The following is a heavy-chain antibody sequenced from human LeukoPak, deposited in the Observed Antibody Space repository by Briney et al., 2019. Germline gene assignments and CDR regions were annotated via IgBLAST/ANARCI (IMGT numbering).Heavy chain of an antibody. CDR2: MNPKSGNT. D-gene: IGHD2-15*01. V-gene: IGHV1-8*01. CDR1: GYTFTNYD. CDR3: ARDQDIVVVVAALRQREMGGFDP. Sequence: ASVEVSCKASGYTFTNYDINWVRQATGQGPEWMGWMNPKSGNTGYAQKFQGRVTMTRNTSISTAYMELSSLRSDDTAVYYCARDQDIVVVVAALRQREMGGFDPWGQGTLVTVSS. J-gene: IGHJ5*02.